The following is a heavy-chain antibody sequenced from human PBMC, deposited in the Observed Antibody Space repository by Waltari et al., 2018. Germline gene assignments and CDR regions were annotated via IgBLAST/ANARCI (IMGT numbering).Heavy chain of an antibody. D-gene: IGHD6-13*01. Sequence: QVQLVQSGAEVKKPGSSVKVSCKASGGTFSSYAISWVRQAPGQGLEWMGGIIPSVGTANYAQKFQGRVTITADKSTSTAYMELSSLRSEDTAVYYCARDFPPSIAAAGTGYWGQGTLVTVSS. V-gene: IGHV1-69*14. CDR2: IIPSVGTA. CDR3: ARDFPPSIAAAGTGY. J-gene: IGHJ4*02. CDR1: GGTFSSYA.